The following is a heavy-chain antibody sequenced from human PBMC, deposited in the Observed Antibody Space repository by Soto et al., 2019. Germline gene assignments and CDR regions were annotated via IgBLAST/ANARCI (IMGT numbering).Heavy chain of an antibody. Sequence: ASVKFTCAASGSTFTGYYMHWVLQAPVQGLEWMGWINPNSGGTNYAQKFQGRVTMTRDTSISTAYMELSRLRSDDTAVYYCAREYDSWGYSSSRSYWYFDLWGRGTLVTVSS. V-gene: IGHV1-2*02. D-gene: IGHD6-13*01. CDR2: INPNSGGT. CDR3: AREYDSWGYSSSRSYWYFDL. J-gene: IGHJ2*01. CDR1: GSTFTGYY.